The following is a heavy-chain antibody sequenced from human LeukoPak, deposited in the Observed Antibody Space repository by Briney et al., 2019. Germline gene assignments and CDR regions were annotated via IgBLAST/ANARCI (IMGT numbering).Heavy chain of an antibody. CDR1: GFTFSRYW. D-gene: IGHD2-2*01. Sequence: GGSLRLSCAASGFTFSRYWMHWFRQAPGKGLVWVSRINSDGSYTSYADFVKGRFTISRDNAKNTVYLQMSSLRAEDTAVYYCARICSTTDCLISAWGQGTLVTVSS. CDR2: INSDGSYT. V-gene: IGHV3-74*01. J-gene: IGHJ4*02. CDR3: ARICSTTDCLISA.